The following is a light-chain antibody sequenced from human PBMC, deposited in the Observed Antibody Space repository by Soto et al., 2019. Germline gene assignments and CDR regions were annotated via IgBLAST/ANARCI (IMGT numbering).Light chain of an antibody. Sequence: EIVLTQSPGTLSLSPGERATLSCRASHSIRSGRLAWYQQKAGQAPRLVIFDASNRASGTPERFSGSGSGTDFTLTITRLEPEDFAVYYCQEYDASPITFGLGTRLEIK. CDR1: HSIRSGR. V-gene: IGKV3-20*01. CDR2: DAS. CDR3: QEYDASPIT. J-gene: IGKJ5*01.